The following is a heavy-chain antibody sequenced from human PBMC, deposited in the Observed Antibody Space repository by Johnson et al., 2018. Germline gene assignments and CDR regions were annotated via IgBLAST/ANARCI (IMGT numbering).Heavy chain of an antibody. V-gene: IGHV3-30*18. CDR1: GFSFSNYG. Sequence: QVQLVESGGGVVQPGRSLRLSCVASGFSFSNYGMHWVRQAPGKGLEWVAVISYDGSNEYYADSVKGRFIISRDNSKKNLYLQMNSLRPEDTAVYYCAKASAQWLGTLAFDIWGQGTMVTVSS. D-gene: IGHD6-19*01. J-gene: IGHJ3*02. CDR2: ISYDGSNE. CDR3: AKASAQWLGTLAFDI.